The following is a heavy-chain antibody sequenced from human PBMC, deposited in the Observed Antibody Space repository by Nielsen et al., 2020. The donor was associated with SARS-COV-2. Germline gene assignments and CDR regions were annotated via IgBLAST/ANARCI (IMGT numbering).Heavy chain of an antibody. CDR2: ISWNSGSI. J-gene: IGHJ6*03. Sequence: SLKISCAASGFTFDDYAMHWVRQAPGKGLEWVSGISWNSGSIGYADSVKGRFTISRDNAKNSLYLQMNSLRAEDTALYYCATGGDVAAAGRSFYYNYYYYMDVWGKGTTVTVSS. V-gene: IGHV3-9*01. CDR1: GFTFDDYA. D-gene: IGHD6-13*01. CDR3: ATGGDVAAAGRSFYYNYYYYMDV.